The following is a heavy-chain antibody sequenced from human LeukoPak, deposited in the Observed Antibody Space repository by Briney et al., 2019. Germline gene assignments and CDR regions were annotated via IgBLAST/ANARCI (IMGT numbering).Heavy chain of an antibody. CDR1: GFTFTSSA. CDR2: IVVGSGNT. V-gene: IGHV1-58*02. Sequence: SVKVSCKASGFTFTSSAMQWVRQARGQRLEWIGWIVVGSGNTNYAQKFQERVTITRDMSTSTAYMELSSLRSEDTAVYYCAAGGGSGWYGDDYYYYMDVWGKGTTVTVSS. CDR3: AAGGGSGWYGDDYYYYMDV. J-gene: IGHJ6*03. D-gene: IGHD6-19*01.